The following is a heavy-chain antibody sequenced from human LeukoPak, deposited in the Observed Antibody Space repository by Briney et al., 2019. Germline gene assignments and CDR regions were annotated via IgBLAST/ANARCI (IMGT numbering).Heavy chain of an antibody. CDR3: VREARERGGFDY. D-gene: IGHD5-24*01. V-gene: IGHV3-7*01. CDR1: GFIFTTHW. CDR2: INQDGSEK. Sequence: RSGGSLRLSCAASGFIFTTHWMSWVRQAPGKGREWVANINQDGSEKYYVDSVKGRFTISRDNAKNSLYLQMNSLRAEDTAVYYCVREARERGGFDYWGQGTLVTVSS. J-gene: IGHJ4*02.